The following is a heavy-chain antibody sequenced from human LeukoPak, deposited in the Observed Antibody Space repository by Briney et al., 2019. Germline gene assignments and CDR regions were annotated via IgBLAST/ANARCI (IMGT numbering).Heavy chain of an antibody. CDR3: ARAVGVTAIHNAFDI. J-gene: IGHJ3*02. CDR1: GFTVRSNY. Sequence: GGSLRLSCAASGFTVRSNYMSCVRQAPGKGLEWVSVLYSGSGTDYADSVKGRFTISRDNSKKTLYLQMNSLRAEDTAVYYCARAVGVTAIHNAFDIWGQGTMVTVSS. V-gene: IGHV3-66*01. CDR2: LYSGSGT. D-gene: IGHD2-21*02.